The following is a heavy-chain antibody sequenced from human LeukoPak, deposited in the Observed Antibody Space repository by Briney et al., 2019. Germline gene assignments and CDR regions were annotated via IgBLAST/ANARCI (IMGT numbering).Heavy chain of an antibody. CDR3: ARDKSYGDSEDY. J-gene: IGHJ4*02. CDR2: IKQDGSEK. V-gene: IGHV3-7*05. Sequence: PGGSLRLSCSASGFNLSTYLMTWVRQAPGKGLEWVANIKQDGSEKYYVDSVKGRFTISRDNAKNSLYLQMSSLRAEDTAVYYCARDKSYGDSEDYWGQGTLVPVSS. D-gene: IGHD4-17*01. CDR1: GFNLSTYL.